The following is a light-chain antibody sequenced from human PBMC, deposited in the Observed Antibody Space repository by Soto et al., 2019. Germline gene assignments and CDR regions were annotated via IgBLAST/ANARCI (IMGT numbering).Light chain of an antibody. Sequence: EIVMTQSPATLSVSPGERAPLSCRASKSLSTNLAWYQQTPGQAPRLLIYDASTRATGIPARFSGSGSGTEFTLTISSLQSEDFAVYYCQQYNNWPGTFGQGTKVEFK. CDR2: DAS. V-gene: IGKV3-15*01. CDR3: QQYNNWPGT. J-gene: IGKJ1*01. CDR1: KSLSTN.